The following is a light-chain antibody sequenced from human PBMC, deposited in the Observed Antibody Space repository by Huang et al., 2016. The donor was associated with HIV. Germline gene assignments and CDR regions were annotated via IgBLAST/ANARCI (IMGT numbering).Light chain of an antibody. Sequence: EIVLTQSPGTLSLSPGERATLSCRASQSLSAGYLAWDQQKPGQAPRLLMYGASNRATGIPDRFSGSGSGTDFTLTIRKLEPEDFAVYYCQQYGSSPLTFGGGTKVEIK. J-gene: IGKJ4*01. CDR2: GAS. CDR1: QSLSAGY. V-gene: IGKV3-20*01. CDR3: QQYGSSPLT.